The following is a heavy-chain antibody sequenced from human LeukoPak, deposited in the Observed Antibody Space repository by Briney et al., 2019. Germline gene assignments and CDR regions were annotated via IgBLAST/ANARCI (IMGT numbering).Heavy chain of an antibody. CDR2: IYSGGST. D-gene: IGHD6-19*01. J-gene: IGHJ4*02. V-gene: IGHV3-66*01. Sequence: PGGSLRLSCAASGFTVSSNYMSWVRQAPGKGLEWVSVIYSGGSTYYADSVKGRFTISRDNSKNTLYLQMNSLRAEDTAVYYCAKGPYSSGWLQEVGSYYFDYWGQGTLVTVSS. CDR3: AKGPYSSGWLQEVGSYYFDY. CDR1: GFTVSSNY.